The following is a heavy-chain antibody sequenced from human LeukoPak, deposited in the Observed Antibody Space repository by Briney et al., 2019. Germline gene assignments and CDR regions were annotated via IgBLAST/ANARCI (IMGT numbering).Heavy chain of an antibody. J-gene: IGHJ6*02. D-gene: IGHD3-9*01. CDR1: GGSISSYY. Sequence: PSETLSLTCTVSGGSISSYYWSWIRQPAGKGLEWIGSVYYTGSTYYDPSLKSRVTISVDTSKNQFSLELTSVTAADTAVYYCARDSRRDYDILTGYYYYGMDVWGQGTTVTVSS. CDR2: VYYTGST. CDR3: ARDSRRDYDILTGYYYYGMDV. V-gene: IGHV4-4*07.